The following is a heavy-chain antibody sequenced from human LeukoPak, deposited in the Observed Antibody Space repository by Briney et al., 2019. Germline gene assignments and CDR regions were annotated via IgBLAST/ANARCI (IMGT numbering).Heavy chain of an antibody. CDR3: AKGAAGGSIYFDY. Sequence: GGSLRLSCAASGFNCNSHAMNWVRQAPGKGLEWVSISSTSIYYADSVKGRFTISRDNSKNTLYLQMNSLRAEDTAVYYCAKGAAGGSIYFDYWGQGTLVTVSS. D-gene: IGHD6-13*01. CDR1: GFNCNSHA. J-gene: IGHJ4*02. CDR2: ISSTSI. V-gene: IGHV3-48*01.